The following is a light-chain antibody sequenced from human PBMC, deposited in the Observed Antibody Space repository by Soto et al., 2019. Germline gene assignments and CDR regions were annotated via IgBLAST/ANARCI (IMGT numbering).Light chain of an antibody. Sequence: ELVLTQSPGTLSLSLGERARLSCRASQRVSSSNLAWNQQKPGQAPRLLNYGASSRATGIPDRFSGSGSGTDFTLTISRLEPEDFAVYYCQQYGSSPTFGGGTKVDI. J-gene: IGKJ4*01. V-gene: IGKV3-20*01. CDR3: QQYGSSPT. CDR1: QRVSSSN. CDR2: GAS.